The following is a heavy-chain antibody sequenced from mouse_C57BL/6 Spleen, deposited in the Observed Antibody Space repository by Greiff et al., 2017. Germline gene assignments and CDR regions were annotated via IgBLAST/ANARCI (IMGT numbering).Heavy chain of an antibody. D-gene: IGHD1-1*01. CDR3: AKNGGYGSSYGYFDV. J-gene: IGHJ1*03. Sequence: QVQLQQSGPGLVQPSQSLSITCTVSGFSLTSYGVHWVRQSPGKGLEWLGVIWRGGSTDYNAAFMSRLSITKDNSKSQVFFKMNSLQADDTAIYYCAKNGGYGSSYGYFDVWGTGTTVTVSS. CDR2: IWRGGST. V-gene: IGHV2-5*01. CDR1: GFSLTSYG.